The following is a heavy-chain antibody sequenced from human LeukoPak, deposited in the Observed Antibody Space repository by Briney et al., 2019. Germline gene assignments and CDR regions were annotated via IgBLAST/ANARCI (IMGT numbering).Heavy chain of an antibody. J-gene: IGHJ4*02. CDR2: VYNSENT. V-gene: IGHV4-59*01. CDR3: VPARELHY. Sequence: SETRSLTCIVSGGSISIYYWSWIRQLPGEGLEWIGYVYNSENTNYNPSLKSGATISADTSKKQFSLKLNSVTATDRAGYYLVPARELHYWGQGILVTVSS. CDR1: GGSISIYY. D-gene: IGHD1-26*01.